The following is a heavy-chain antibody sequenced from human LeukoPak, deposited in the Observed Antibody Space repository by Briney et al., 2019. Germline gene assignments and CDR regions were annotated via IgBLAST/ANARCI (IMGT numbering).Heavy chain of an antibody. D-gene: IGHD2-2*01. Sequence: SETLSLTCTVSGGSVSSGSYYWSWIRQPPGKGLEWIGYIYYSGSTNYNPSLKSRVTISVDTSKNQFSLKLSSVTAADTAVYYCAGLYCSRTSCFFDYWGQGTLVTVSS. CDR1: GGSVSSGSYY. V-gene: IGHV4-61*01. J-gene: IGHJ4*02. CDR3: AGLYCSRTSCFFDY. CDR2: IYYSGST.